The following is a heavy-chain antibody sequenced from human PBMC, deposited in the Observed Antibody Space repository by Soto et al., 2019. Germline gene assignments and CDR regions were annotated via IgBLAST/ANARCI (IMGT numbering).Heavy chain of an antibody. D-gene: IGHD5-18*01. CDR1: GFNVMSYW. CDR2: INRGGGP. CDR3: ARADGPLPVTLLGF. Sequence: PGESLKISCAVSGFNVMSYWMSWGRQAPGKGLEWVASINRGGGPYYADSVKGRFTISRDNSKNMLYLQMNSLRAEDTAVYFCARADGPLPVTLLGFWGQGTLVTVSS. J-gene: IGHJ4*02. V-gene: IGHV3-53*01.